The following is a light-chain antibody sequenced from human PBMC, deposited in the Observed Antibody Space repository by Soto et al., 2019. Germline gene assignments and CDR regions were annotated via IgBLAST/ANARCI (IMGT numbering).Light chain of an antibody. Sequence: DIQMTQSPSSLSASVGDRVTITCQASQSISSYLNWYQQKPGKAPKLLIYAASSLQSGVPSRFSGSGSRTDFTLTISSLQPEDFATYYCQQSYSTPYTFGQGTKLEIK. CDR2: AAS. J-gene: IGKJ2*01. CDR3: QQSYSTPYT. CDR1: QSISSY. V-gene: IGKV1-39*01.